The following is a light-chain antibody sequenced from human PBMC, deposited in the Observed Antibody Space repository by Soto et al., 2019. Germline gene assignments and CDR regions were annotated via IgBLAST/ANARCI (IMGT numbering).Light chain of an antibody. CDR1: QSVSSH. J-gene: IGKJ2*01. Sequence: EIVMTQAPATLSVSPGEGATLSCRASQSVSSHVAWYQQIPGQTPRLLIYGASTSATGAPVRFSGSASGTEFTLTISGLQSEDFAVYYCHQYDDGPYTFGQGTKVDI. V-gene: IGKV3-15*01. CDR3: HQYDDGPYT. CDR2: GAS.